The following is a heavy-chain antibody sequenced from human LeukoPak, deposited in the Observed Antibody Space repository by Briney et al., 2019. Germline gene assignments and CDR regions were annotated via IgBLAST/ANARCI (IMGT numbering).Heavy chain of an antibody. CDR3: AKRGVVIRVILVGFHKQAYYFDS. V-gene: IGHV3-23*01. CDR2: ISDSGGST. J-gene: IGHJ4*02. Sequence: GGSLRLSCAGSGITLSNYGMSWVRQAPGRGLEWVAGISDSGGSTTYADSVKGRFTISRDNPKNTLYLQMNSLRVEDTAVYFCAKRGVVIRVILVGFHKQAYYFDSWGQGALVTVSS. D-gene: IGHD3-22*01. CDR1: GITLSNYG.